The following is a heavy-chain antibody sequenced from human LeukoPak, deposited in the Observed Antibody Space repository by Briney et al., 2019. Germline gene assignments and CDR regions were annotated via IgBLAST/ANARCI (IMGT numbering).Heavy chain of an antibody. Sequence: SETLSLTCAVYGGSFSGYYWSWIRQPPGKGLEWIGEINHSGSTNYNPSLKSRVTISVDTSKNQFSLKLGSVTAADTAVYYCARGGDILTGYDWRRYYYYMDVWGKGTTVTVSS. CDR3: ARGGDILTGYDWRRYYYYMDV. V-gene: IGHV4-34*01. J-gene: IGHJ6*03. D-gene: IGHD3-9*01. CDR2: INHSGST. CDR1: GGSFSGYY.